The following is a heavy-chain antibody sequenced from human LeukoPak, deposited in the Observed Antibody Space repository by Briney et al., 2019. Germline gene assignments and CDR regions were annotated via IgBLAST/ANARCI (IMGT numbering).Heavy chain of an antibody. Sequence: PGGSLRLSCVASGFTFSDYSMNWVRQAPGKGLEWVSYISSNSSTIYYADSVKGRFTISRDNAKNSLYLQMNSLRAEDTAVYYCARDRRYSGYGDYWGQGTLVTVSS. CDR2: ISSNSSTI. J-gene: IGHJ4*02. CDR3: ARDRRYSGYGDY. D-gene: IGHD5-12*01. V-gene: IGHV3-48*04. CDR1: GFTFSDYS.